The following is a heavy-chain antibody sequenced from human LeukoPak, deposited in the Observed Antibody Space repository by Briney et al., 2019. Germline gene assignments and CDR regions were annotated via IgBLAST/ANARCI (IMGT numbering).Heavy chain of an antibody. CDR1: GGSISSSNYY. D-gene: IGHD3-22*01. CDR3: AREEDRSGD. CDR2: IYYRGNA. Sequence: SETLSLTCTVSGGSISSSNYYWAWIRQPPGRGPEWIGSIYYRGNAYYSPSLKSRVTISVDTSKNQFSLSLSSVTAADTAVYYCAREEDRSGDWGQGTLVTVTS. V-gene: IGHV4-39*07. J-gene: IGHJ4*02.